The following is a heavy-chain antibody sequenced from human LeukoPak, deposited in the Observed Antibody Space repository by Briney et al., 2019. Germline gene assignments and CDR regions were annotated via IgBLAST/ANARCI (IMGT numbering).Heavy chain of an antibody. D-gene: IGHD6-13*01. V-gene: IGHV1-2*02. CDR2: INPNSGGT. Sequence: ASVTVSCKASGYTFTGYYMHWVRQAPGQGLEWMGWINPNSGGTNHAQKFQGRVTMTRDTSISTAYMELSRLRSDDTAVYYCARDQTAAGNPDYWGQGTLVTVSS. J-gene: IGHJ4*02. CDR1: GYTFTGYY. CDR3: ARDQTAAGNPDY.